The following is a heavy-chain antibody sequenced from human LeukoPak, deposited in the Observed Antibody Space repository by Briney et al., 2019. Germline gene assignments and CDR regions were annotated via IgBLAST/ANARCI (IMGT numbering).Heavy chain of an antibody. D-gene: IGHD3-3*01. J-gene: IGHJ4*02. CDR1: GFTFSSYA. Sequence: GGSLRLSCAASGFTFSSYAMSWVRQAPGKGLEWVSAISGSGGSTYYADSVKGRFTISSDNSKNTLYLQMNSLRAEDTAVYYCAKDEKNYDFWSGYYEENYWGQGTLVTVSS. CDR2: ISGSGGST. CDR3: AKDEKNYDFWSGYYEENY. V-gene: IGHV3-23*01.